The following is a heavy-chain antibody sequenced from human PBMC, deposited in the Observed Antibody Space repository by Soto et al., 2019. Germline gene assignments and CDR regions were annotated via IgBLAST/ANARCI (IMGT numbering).Heavy chain of an antibody. CDR3: AKSGYDSSGYYFDY. CDR1: GFTFSSYA. D-gene: IGHD3-22*01. V-gene: IGHV3-23*01. Sequence: GGSLRLSCAASGFTFSSYAMSWVRQAPGKGLEWVSAISGSGGSTYYADSVKGRFTISRDNSKNTLYLQMNSLRVEDTAVYYCAKSGYDSSGYYFDYWGQGTLVTVSS. J-gene: IGHJ4*02. CDR2: ISGSGGST.